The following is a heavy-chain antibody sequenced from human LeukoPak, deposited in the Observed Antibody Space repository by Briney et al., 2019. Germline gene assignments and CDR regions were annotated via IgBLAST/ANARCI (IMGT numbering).Heavy chain of an antibody. CDR1: GFTVSSNY. CDR3: AREVGVPGTWYFDL. D-gene: IGHD2-15*01. V-gene: IGHV3-53*01. CDR2: IYSGGGT. J-gene: IGHJ2*01. Sequence: GGSLRLSCAASGFTVSSNYMSWVRQAPGKGLEWVSVIYSGGGTHYADSVKGRFTISRDNSKNTLYLQMNSLRAEDTAVYYCAREVGVPGTWYFDLWGRGTLVTVSS.